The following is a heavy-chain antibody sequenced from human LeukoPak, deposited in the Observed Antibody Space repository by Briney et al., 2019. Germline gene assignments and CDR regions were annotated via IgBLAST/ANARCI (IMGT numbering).Heavy chain of an antibody. Sequence: PSETLSLTCTVSGGSISSYYWSWIRQPPGKGLEWIGYIYTSGSTNYNPSLKSRVTISVDTSKNQFSLKLSSVTAADAAVYYCARLREDSPQSYYFDYWGQGTLVTVSS. D-gene: IGHD6-6*01. V-gene: IGHV4-4*09. CDR1: GGSISSYY. CDR3: ARLREDSPQSYYFDY. CDR2: IYTSGST. J-gene: IGHJ4*02.